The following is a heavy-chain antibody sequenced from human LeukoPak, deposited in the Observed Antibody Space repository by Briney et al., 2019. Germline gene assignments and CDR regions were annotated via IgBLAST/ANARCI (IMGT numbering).Heavy chain of an antibody. J-gene: IGHJ5*02. D-gene: IGHD3-10*01. Sequence: GGSLSLSHSVCGFTFSNFAMSWVRQTPGKGLEWASAMSGSGSSTYYADSVRGRFTISRDNSKNTVYLQMNSLRAEDTAVYYCARRQEVWGVFIRFYPSGHGTLVTVSS. CDR1: GFTFSNFA. CDR3: ARRQEVWGVFIRFYP. CDR2: MSGSGSST. V-gene: IGHV3-23*01.